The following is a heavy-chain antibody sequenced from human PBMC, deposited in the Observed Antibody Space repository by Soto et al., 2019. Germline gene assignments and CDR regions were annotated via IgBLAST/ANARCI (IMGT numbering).Heavy chain of an antibody. D-gene: IGHD5-18*01. J-gene: IGHJ4*02. CDR2: IYYNGNT. CDR3: ATGVDTASAGY. V-gene: IGHV3-53*01. CDR1: GFSFNDNH. Sequence: VQLVESGGHLIQPGGSLRLSCAASGFSFNDNHMTWFRQAPGRGPEWVSTIYYNGNTYHADSVKARLTISRDSSKNMLYLQMNSLRAEDTAVYYCATGVDTASAGYWGQGTMVTVSS.